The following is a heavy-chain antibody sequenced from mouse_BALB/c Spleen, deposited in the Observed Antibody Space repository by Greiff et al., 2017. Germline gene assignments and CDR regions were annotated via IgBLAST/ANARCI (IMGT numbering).Heavy chain of an antibody. J-gene: IGHJ2*01. CDR3: ARDTGYDEGFDY. D-gene: IGHD2-2*01. CDR1: GFTFSSYG. Sequence: DVKLVESGGGLVQPGGSLKLSCAASGFTFSSYGMSWVRQTPDKRLELVATINSNGGSTYYPDSVKGRFTISRDNAKNTLYLQMSSLKSEDTAMYYCARDTGYDEGFDYWGQGTTLTVSS. CDR2: INSNGGST. V-gene: IGHV5-6-3*01.